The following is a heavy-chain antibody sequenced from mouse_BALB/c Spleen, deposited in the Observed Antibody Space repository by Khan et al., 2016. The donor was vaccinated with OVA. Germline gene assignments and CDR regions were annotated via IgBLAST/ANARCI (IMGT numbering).Heavy chain of an antibody. CDR1: GYTFTNYV. CDR3: AREENGNYVY. D-gene: IGHD2-1*01. J-gene: IGHJ2*01. V-gene: IGHV1S136*01. Sequence: VQLQQSGPELVTPGASVKMPCKASGYTFTNYVLHWFQQKPGQGLEWIGFINPYNDGTNYNAKFNTKATLTSDKSSRTSYMELSSLTSEDSAVYYCAREENGNYVYWGQGTTLTVSA. CDR2: INPYNDGT.